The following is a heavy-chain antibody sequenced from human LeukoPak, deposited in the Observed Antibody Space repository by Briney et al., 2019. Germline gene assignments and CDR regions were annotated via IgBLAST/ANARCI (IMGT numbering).Heavy chain of an antibody. V-gene: IGHV1-18*01. Sequence: ASVKVSCKTSGYTFTSYGISWMRQAPGQGLEWMGWISAYNGDTNFARKFQGRVTMATDRSTSTAYMELSSLRSDDTAVYYCARRPIGYYYYYMDVWGKGTTVTVSS. CDR2: ISAYNGDT. D-gene: IGHD3-16*02. J-gene: IGHJ6*03. CDR1: GYTFTSYG. CDR3: ARRPIGYYYYYMDV.